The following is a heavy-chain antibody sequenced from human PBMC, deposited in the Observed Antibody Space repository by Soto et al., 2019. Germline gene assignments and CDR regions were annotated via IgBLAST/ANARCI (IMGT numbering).Heavy chain of an antibody. CDR1: GYTFTGYY. Sequence: ASVKVSCKASGYTFTGYYMHWVRQAPGQGLEWMGWINPNSGGTNYAQKFQGWVNMTRDTSISTAYMELSRLRSYDTAVYYCARAVTQTHSSSSFWFDPWGQGTLVTVSS. J-gene: IGHJ5*02. D-gene: IGHD6-6*01. V-gene: IGHV1-2*04. CDR3: ARAVTQTHSSSSFWFDP. CDR2: INPNSGGT.